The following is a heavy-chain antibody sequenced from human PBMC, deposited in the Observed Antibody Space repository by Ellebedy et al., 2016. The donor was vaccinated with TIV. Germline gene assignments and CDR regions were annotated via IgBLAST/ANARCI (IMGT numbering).Heavy chain of an antibody. D-gene: IGHD1-1*01. CDR3: ARDATRDFYFGMDV. CDR2: IHVGNGDT. Sequence: AASVKVSCKASGYAFSSYAMHWVRQAPGQRLEWMGWIHVGNGDTKYSQKFQGRVTITRDTSASTVYMELASLRSEDTALYYCARDATRDFYFGMDVWGQGTTVTVSS. V-gene: IGHV1-3*01. CDR1: GYAFSSYA. J-gene: IGHJ6*02.